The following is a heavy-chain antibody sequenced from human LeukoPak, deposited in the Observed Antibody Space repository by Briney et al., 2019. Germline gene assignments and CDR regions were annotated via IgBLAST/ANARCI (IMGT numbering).Heavy chain of an antibody. D-gene: IGHD3-10*01. CDR1: GLTVSSNY. Sequence: SGGSLRHSCAASGLTVSSNYMSWVRQAPGKGLEWVSVIYSGGSTYYADSVKGRFTISRDNSKNTLYLQMNSLRAEDTVVYYCAREGLWFGESGEGGFDYWGQGTLVTVSS. CDR3: AREGLWFGESGEGGFDY. CDR2: IYSGGST. J-gene: IGHJ4*02. V-gene: IGHV3-53*01.